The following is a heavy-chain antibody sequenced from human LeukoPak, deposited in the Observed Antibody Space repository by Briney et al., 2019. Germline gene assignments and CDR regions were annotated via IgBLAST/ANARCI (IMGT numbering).Heavy chain of an antibody. CDR1: GITVSSNY. CDR3: AARYYYTSGSTDDY. J-gene: IGHJ4*02. V-gene: IGHV3-11*04. Sequence: GGSLRLSCAASGITVSSNYMSWIRQAPGKGLEWVSYISTSGSTIYYADSVKGRFTISRDNAKSSLYLQMNSLRADDTAVYYCAARYYYTSGSTDDYWGQGTLVTVSS. D-gene: IGHD3-10*01. CDR2: ISTSGSTI.